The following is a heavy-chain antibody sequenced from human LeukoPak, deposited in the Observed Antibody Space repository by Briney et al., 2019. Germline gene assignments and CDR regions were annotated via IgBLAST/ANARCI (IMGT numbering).Heavy chain of an antibody. CDR2: IKQDGSEK. D-gene: IGHD3-9*01. CDR3: TSTFDRWCEIV. CDR1: GFTFSSYW. V-gene: IGHV3-7*01. Sequence: PGGSLRLSCAASGFTFSSYWMNWGRQAPGKGLERVANIKQDGSEKFYVDSVKGRVSISRDNAKNSLYLQMNSLKTEDTGVYYCTSTFDRWCEIVRGQGTLATVSS. J-gene: IGHJ4*02.